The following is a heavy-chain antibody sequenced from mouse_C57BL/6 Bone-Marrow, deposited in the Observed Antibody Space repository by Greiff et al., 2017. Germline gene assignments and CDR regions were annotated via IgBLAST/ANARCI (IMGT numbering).Heavy chain of an antibody. D-gene: IGHD1-1*01. J-gene: IGHJ2*01. CDR2: IDPENGDT. V-gene: IGHV14-4*01. CDR3: TTRITTVVAPFDY. CDR1: GFNIKDDY. Sequence: EVNVVESGAELVRPGASVKLSCTASGFNIKDDYMHWVKQRPEQGLEWIGWIDPENGDTEYASKFQGKATITADTSSNTAYLQLSSLTSADTAVYYCTTRITTVVAPFDYWGQGTTLTVSS.